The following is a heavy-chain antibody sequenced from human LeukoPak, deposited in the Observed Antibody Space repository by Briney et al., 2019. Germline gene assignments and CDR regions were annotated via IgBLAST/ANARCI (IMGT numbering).Heavy chain of an antibody. CDR2: IIPILGIA. D-gene: IGHD1-14*01. J-gene: IGHJ4*02. CDR1: GGTFSSYA. V-gene: IGHV1-69*04. Sequence: SVKVSCKASGGTFSSYAINWVRQAPGQGLEWMGRIIPILGIANYAQKFQGRVTITADKSTSTAYMELSSLRSEDTAVYYCGRSRDGISSMEGFDYGGRETRAPVSS. CDR3: GRSRDGISSMEGFDY.